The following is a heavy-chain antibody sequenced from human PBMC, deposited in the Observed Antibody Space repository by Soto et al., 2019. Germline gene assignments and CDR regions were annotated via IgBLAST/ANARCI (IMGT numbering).Heavy chain of an antibody. V-gene: IGHV4-59*01. D-gene: IGHD6-25*01. CDR1: GGSISSYY. CDR3: ASAGQQRRTAVFDY. CDR2: IYYSGST. Sequence: QVQLQESGPGLVKPSETLSLTCTVSGGSISSYYWSWIRQPPGKGLEWIGYIYYSGSTNYNPSLKSRVTISVDTSKNQCSLKLSSVTAADTAVYYCASAGQQRRTAVFDYWGQGTLVTVSS. J-gene: IGHJ4*02.